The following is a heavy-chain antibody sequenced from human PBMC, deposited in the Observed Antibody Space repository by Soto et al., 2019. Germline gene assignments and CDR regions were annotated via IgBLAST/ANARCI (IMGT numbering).Heavy chain of an antibody. CDR2: VSVSDAFI. D-gene: IGHD1-20*01. CDR3: TRETVAGITGLDY. J-gene: IGHJ4*02. CDR1: GFNVGAFA. V-gene: IGHV3-23*01. Sequence: EVQLLESGGDLVQPGGSLRLSCAASGFNVGAFAVNWVRQARGKGLEWVSGVSVSDAFIYYADSVRGRFSISRDASENILYLQMNSLRVDDTALYYFTRETVAGITGLDYWGPGTLVTVSS.